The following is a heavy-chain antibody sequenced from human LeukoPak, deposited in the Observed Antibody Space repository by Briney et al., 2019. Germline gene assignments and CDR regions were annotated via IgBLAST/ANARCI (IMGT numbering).Heavy chain of an antibody. CDR2: IRSDGTST. CDR1: GFSFSSYW. J-gene: IGHJ4*02. CDR3: ARDLGSGTPLDC. V-gene: IGHV3-74*01. Sequence: PGGSVRLSCAASGFSFSSYWMHWVLQAPGEGPVWVSLIRSDGTSTSYADSVKGRFTISRDNAKNTVYLQMNSLRAEDTAVYYCARDLGSGTPLDCRGQGTLVTVSS. D-gene: IGHD1-7*01.